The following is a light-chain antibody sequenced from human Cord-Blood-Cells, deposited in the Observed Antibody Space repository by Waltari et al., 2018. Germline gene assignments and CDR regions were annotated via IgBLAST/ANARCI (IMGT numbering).Light chain of an antibody. Sequence: QSALTQPASVSGSPGQSITISCTGTSSDVGSYKLVSWYHQHPGKAPKLMIYAVSQRPAGVSNLCSGSKSGNTASLTISGLQAEDEADYYCCSYAGSSTYVFGTGTKVTVL. CDR3: CSYAGSSTYV. J-gene: IGLJ1*01. V-gene: IGLV2-23*02. CDR1: SSDVGSYKL. CDR2: AVS.